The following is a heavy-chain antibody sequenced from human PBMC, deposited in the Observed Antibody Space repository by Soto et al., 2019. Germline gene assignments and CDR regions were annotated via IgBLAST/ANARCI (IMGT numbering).Heavy chain of an antibody. Sequence: PSETLSLTCAVSGGSLSSSNWWSWVRQPPGKGLEWIGEIYHSGSTNYNPSLKSRVTISVDKSKNQFSLKLSSVTAADTAVYYCARVVLDPVRGVPYYYHGMNVWGQGTTVTVSS. D-gene: IGHD3-10*01. V-gene: IGHV4-4*02. CDR1: GGSLSSSNW. CDR3: ARVVLDPVRGVPYYYHGMNV. CDR2: IYHSGST. J-gene: IGHJ6*02.